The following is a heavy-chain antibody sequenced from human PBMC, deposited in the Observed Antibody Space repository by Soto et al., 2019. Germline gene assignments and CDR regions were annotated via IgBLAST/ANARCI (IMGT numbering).Heavy chain of an antibody. J-gene: IGHJ4*01. D-gene: IGHD3-16*01. CDR3: VRCVAVLGALIDY. V-gene: IGHV4-59*12. Sequence: SETLSLTCSVSGSPISGSYWSWIRQSPGQGLEWLGYAYYTGSTNYSPSLRSRVSISVDTSKNEFSLRLSSVTAAHTAVYVCVRCVAVLGALIDYWGQGTQVTVSS. CDR1: GSPISGSY. CDR2: AYYTGST.